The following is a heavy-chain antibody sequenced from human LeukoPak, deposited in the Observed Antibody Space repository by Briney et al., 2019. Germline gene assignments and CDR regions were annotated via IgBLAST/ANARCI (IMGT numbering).Heavy chain of an antibody. J-gene: IGHJ4*02. V-gene: IGHV3-30-3*01. CDR3: AKDGCDY. CDR2: ISYDGSNK. CDR1: GFTFSSYA. Sequence: GGSLRLSCAASGFTFSSYAMHWVRQAPGKGLEWVAVISYDGSNKYYADSVKGRFTISRDNSKNTLYLQMNSLRAEDTAVYNCAKDGCDYWGQGTLVTVSS.